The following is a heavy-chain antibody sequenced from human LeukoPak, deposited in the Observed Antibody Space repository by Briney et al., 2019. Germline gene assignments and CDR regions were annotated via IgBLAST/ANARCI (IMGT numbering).Heavy chain of an antibody. CDR2: IIPIFGIA. CDR3: ARDAPDSSGYYYIDY. Sequence: SVKLSCKASGSTFSSYAMRWVRHPRGQGLKWMRRIIPIFGIANYAQKFQGRVTITADKSTSTAYMELSSLRSEDTAVYYCARDAPDSSGYYYIDYWGQGTLVTVSS. V-gene: IGHV1-69*04. J-gene: IGHJ4*02. D-gene: IGHD3-22*01. CDR1: GSTFSSYA.